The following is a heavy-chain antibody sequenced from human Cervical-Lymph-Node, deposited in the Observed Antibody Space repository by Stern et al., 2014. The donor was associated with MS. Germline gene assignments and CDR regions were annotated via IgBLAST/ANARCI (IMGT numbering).Heavy chain of an antibody. J-gene: IGHJ6*02. CDR2: IWYAGNNQ. D-gene: IGHD2/OR15-2a*01. CDR3: ARDGDSSTFFGDYYYGMDV. CDR1: GFTFSTYG. V-gene: IGHV3-33*01. Sequence: VQLVESGGGVVQPGRSLRLSCAASGFTFSTYGMHWVRQAPGKGLEWVAFIWYAGNNQYYVDAVKDRFTISRDNSTTTVHRQMNTLRAEDTAVYYCARDGDSSTFFGDYYYGMDVWGQGTTVTVSS.